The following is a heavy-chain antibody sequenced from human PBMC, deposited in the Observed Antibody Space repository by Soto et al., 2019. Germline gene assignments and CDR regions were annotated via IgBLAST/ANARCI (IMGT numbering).Heavy chain of an antibody. D-gene: IGHD3-22*01. J-gene: IGHJ4*02. CDR2: IYHRGTT. CDR1: GGSISSGGYY. V-gene: IGHV4-31*03. CDR3: ARCTNYYDQYYFDY. Sequence: QVQLQESGQGLVKPSQTLSLTCTVSGGSISSGGYYWRWIRQHPGKGLEWIGYIYHRGTTYYKSSLKSRLTISVDTSKNQVSLKLSSVTAADTAVYYCARCTNYYDQYYFDYWCQGTLVTGSS.